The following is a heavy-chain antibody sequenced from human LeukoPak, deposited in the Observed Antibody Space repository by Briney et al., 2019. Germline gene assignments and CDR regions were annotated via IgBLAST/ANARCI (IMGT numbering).Heavy chain of an antibody. CDR2: IYYSGST. J-gene: IGHJ4*02. CDR3: ARQGYSSRWLNFDY. Sequence: KPSETLSLTCTVSGGSISSYYWSWIRQPPGKGLEWIGYIYYSGSTNYNPSLKSRVTISVDTSKNQFSLKLSSVTAADTAVYYCARQGYSSRWLNFDYWGQGTLVTVSS. V-gene: IGHV4-59*08. CDR1: GGSISSYY. D-gene: IGHD6-13*01.